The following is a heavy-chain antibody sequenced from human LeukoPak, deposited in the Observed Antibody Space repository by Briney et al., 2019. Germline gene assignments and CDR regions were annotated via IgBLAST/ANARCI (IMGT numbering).Heavy chain of an antibody. Sequence: PGGSLRLSCAASGFTFSSYAMSWVRQAPGKGLEWVSAISGSGGSTYYADSVKGRFTISRDNSKNTLYLQMSSLRSEDTAVYYCARVRDYYDSSGPVFDYWGQGTLVTVSS. J-gene: IGHJ4*02. CDR2: ISGSGGST. V-gene: IGHV3-23*01. D-gene: IGHD3-22*01. CDR1: GFTFSSYA. CDR3: ARVRDYYDSSGPVFDY.